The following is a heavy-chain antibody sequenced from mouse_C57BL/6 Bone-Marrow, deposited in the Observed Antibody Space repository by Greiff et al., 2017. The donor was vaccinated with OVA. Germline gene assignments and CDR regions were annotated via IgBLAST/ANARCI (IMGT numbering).Heavy chain of an antibody. CDR3: ASLTDWYFDV. Sequence: QVQLQQSGAELVRPGTSVKVSCKASGYAFTNYLIEWVKQRPGQGLEWIGVINPGSGGTNYNEKFKGKATLTADKSSSTAYMQLSSLTSEDSAVYFCASLTDWYFDVWGTGTTVTVSS. V-gene: IGHV1-54*01. CDR1: GYAFTNYL. D-gene: IGHD1-3*01. CDR2: INPGSGGT. J-gene: IGHJ1*03.